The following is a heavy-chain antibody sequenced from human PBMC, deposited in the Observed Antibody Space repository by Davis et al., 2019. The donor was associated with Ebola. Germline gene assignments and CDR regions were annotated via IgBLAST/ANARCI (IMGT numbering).Heavy chain of an antibody. CDR1: GFPLSTSGMS. CDR3: ARIRVSYGSAGFDY. CDR2: IDWDDDK. Sequence: SGPTLVKPTQTLTLTCTFSGFPLSTSGMSVNWIRQPPGKALEWLARIDWDDDKYYSTSLKTRLTISKDTPKNQVVFTMTNMDPVDTATYYCARIRVSYGSAGFDYWGQGTLVTVSS. J-gene: IGHJ4*02. D-gene: IGHD3-10*01. V-gene: IGHV2-70*11.